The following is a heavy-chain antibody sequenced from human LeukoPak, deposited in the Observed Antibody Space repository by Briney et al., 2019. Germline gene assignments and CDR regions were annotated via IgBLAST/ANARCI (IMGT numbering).Heavy chain of an antibody. CDR3: ARDRDYYDSSGYYQFDY. J-gene: IGHJ4*02. CDR1: GGTFSSYA. Sequence: GASVKVSCKASGGTFSSYAISWVRQAPGQGLEWMGRIIPIFGTANYAQKFQGRVTITTDESTSTAYMELSSLRSEDTAVYYCARDRDYYDSSGYYQFDYWGQGTLVTVSS. D-gene: IGHD3-22*01. V-gene: IGHV1-69*05. CDR2: IIPIFGTA.